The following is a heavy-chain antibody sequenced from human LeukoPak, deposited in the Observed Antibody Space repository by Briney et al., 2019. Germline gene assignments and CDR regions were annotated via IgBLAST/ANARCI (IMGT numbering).Heavy chain of an antibody. CDR3: ARFHDYSNYGRYYYYGMDV. V-gene: IGHV3-13*01. D-gene: IGHD4-11*01. J-gene: IGHJ6*02. CDR2: IGTEDDT. Sequence: PGGSLRLSCTASGFTLRNYDMHWVRQTTEKGLEWVSGIGTEDDTFYPDSVKGRFTISRENAKNSFYLQMNSLRAEDTAVYYCARFHDYSNYGRYYYYGMDVWGQGTTVTVSS. CDR1: GFTLRNYD.